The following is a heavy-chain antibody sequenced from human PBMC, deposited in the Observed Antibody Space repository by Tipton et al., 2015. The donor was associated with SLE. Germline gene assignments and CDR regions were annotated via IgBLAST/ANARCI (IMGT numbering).Heavy chain of an antibody. D-gene: IGHD1-1*01. CDR2: IYYTGTT. V-gene: IGHV4-39*07. J-gene: IGHJ6*02. CDR1: GGSISTSNYY. CDR3: ARAAGNWYDYGMDA. Sequence: TLSLTCTVSGGSISTSNYYWAWIRQPPGKGLECIGNIYYTGTTSYNPSVKSRVTMSVDTSRNQFSLTLSSVTAADTAVYYCARAAGNWYDYGMDAWGQGTTVTVSS.